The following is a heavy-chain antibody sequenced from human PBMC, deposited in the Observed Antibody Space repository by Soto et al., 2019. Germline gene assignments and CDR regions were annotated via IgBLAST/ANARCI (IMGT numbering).Heavy chain of an antibody. D-gene: IGHD5-12*01. CDR2: ISGSGGSS. CDR3: AKKSTDSSGYADY. Sequence: PGGSLRQTFATSRFTVSYDPLSFVRQAPGKGLEWVSGISGSGGSSYYADSVKGRFTISRDNSKNTLNLQMDSLRAEDTAVYYCAKKSTDSSGYADYWGQGTVVTVSS. CDR1: RFTVSYDP. J-gene: IGHJ4*02. V-gene: IGHV3-23*01.